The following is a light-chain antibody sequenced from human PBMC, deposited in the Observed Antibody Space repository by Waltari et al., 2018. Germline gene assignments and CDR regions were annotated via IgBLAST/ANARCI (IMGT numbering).Light chain of an antibody. V-gene: IGLV1-44*01. CDR3: AAWDDSLKGVV. CDR1: TSNIGSNT. J-gene: IGLJ2*01. CDR2: SNN. Sequence: QSVLTQPPSASGTPGQKITISCSGSTSNIGSNTVDWYQQLPGTAPNLLMYSNNRRPSGVPERFYGAKSGSSASLAIFGLQSEDDADYYCAAWDDSLKGVVFGGGTKVTVL.